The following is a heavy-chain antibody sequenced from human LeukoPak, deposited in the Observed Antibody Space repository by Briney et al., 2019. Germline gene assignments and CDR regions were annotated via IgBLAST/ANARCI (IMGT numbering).Heavy chain of an antibody. CDR2: INHSGST. CDR1: GGSFSGYY. D-gene: IGHD2/OR15-2a*01. Sequence: PSETLSLTCAVYGGSFSGYYWSWIRQPPGKGLEWIGEINHSGSTNYNPSLKSRVTISVDTSKNQISLKLSSVTAADTAVYYCARVIGPSPPYAFDIWGQGTMVTVSS. V-gene: IGHV4-34*01. CDR3: ARVIGPSPPYAFDI. J-gene: IGHJ3*02.